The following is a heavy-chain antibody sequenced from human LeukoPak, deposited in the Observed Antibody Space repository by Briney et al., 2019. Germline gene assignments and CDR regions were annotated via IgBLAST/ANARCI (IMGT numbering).Heavy chain of an antibody. V-gene: IGHV4-38-2*02. Sequence: SETLSLTCTVSGYSISSGYYWGWIRQPPGKGLEWIGSIYHSGSTYYNPSLKSRVTISVDTSKNQFSLKLSSVTAADTDVYYCARDPSPDYDFRSGRGDYWGQGTLVTVSS. CDR1: GYSISSGYY. D-gene: IGHD3-3*01. CDR2: IYHSGST. J-gene: IGHJ4*02. CDR3: ARDPSPDYDFRSGRGDY.